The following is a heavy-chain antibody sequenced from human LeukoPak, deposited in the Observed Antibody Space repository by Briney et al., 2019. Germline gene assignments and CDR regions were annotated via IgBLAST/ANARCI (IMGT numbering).Heavy chain of an antibody. CDR3: ARDVGSGSYFD. J-gene: IGHJ4*02. CDR1: GGSISSYY. V-gene: IGHV4-59*01. D-gene: IGHD3-10*01. CDR2: IYYSGST. Sequence: SETLSLTCTVSGGSISSYYWSWIRQPPGKGLEWIGYIYYSGSTNYNPSFKSRVTMSVDTSKNQFSLKLSSVTAADTAVYYCARDVGSGSYFDWGQGTLVTVSS.